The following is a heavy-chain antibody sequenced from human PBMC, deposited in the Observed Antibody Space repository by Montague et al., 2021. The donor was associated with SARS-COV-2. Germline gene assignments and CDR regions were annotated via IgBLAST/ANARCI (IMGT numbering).Heavy chain of an antibody. J-gene: IGHJ3*02. D-gene: IGHD2-2*01. CDR3: ARGRRLVVVPGAGPAGRAFDI. V-gene: IGHV4-34*01. Sequence: SETLSLTCAISGGSFSNYYWSWIRQPPGKGLEWIGEVNQSGTTIYNPSVKNGVTISEDTSKNQFYLRLNSVTAADTAVYYCARGRRLVVVPGAGPAGRAFDIWGQGTMVTVSS. CDR1: GGSFSNYY. CDR2: VNQSGTT.